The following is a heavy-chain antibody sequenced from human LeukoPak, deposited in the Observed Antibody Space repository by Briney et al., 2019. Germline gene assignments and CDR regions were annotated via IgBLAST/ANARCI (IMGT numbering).Heavy chain of an antibody. J-gene: IGHJ3*02. CDR3: ARKYSSSWYDDAFDI. V-gene: IGHV4-39*01. CDR1: GGSISSSSYY. Sequence: SETLSLTCTVSGGSISSSSYYWGWIRQPPGKGLEWIRSIYYSGSTYYNPSLKSRVTISVDTSKNQFSLKLSSVTAADTAVYYCARKYSSSWYDDAFDIWGQGTMVTVSS. CDR2: IYYSGST. D-gene: IGHD6-13*01.